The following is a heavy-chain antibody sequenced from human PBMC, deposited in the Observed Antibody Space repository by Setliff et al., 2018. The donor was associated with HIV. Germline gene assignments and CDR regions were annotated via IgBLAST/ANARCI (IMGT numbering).Heavy chain of an antibody. D-gene: IGHD3-3*01. CDR2: IIPKSGET. V-gene: IGHV1-2*02. J-gene: IGHJ4*02. CDR1: GYTFTAHH. Sequence: VASVKVSCQSSGYTFTAHHIHWVRQAPGQGPEWMGWIIPKSGETSYAEKFRGRVTMTSDTSLSTAYMELSWLTSDDTAVYYCARVVDRDYDFWSAYEYWGQGTMVTVSS. CDR3: ARVVDRDYDFWSAYEY.